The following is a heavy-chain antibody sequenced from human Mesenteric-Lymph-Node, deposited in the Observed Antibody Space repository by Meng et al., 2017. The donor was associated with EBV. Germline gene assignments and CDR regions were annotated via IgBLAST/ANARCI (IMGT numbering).Heavy chain of an antibody. J-gene: IGHJ4*02. CDR1: GYTFTNFY. D-gene: IGHD1-26*01. Sequence: QAQLVQSGAELNKPGASVRVSCKASGYTFTNFYIHWVRQAPGQGLEWMGIINPSGGSTGFAQRFQGRVTMTRDTSTNTVYMDLSSLRSEDTAVYYCARGLVVGATGDYYFDYWGQGTLVTVSS. CDR2: INPSGGST. CDR3: ARGLVVGATGDYYFDY. V-gene: IGHV1-46*01.